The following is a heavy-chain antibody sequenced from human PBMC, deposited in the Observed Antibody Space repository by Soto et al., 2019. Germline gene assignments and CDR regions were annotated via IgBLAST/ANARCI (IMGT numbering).Heavy chain of an antibody. Sequence: SETLPVTCAASGGSFSGYYWSWSRQPPGKGLEWIGEINHSGSTNYNPSLKSRVTISVDTSKNQFSLKLSSVTAADTAVYYCARGLPSSGFDYWGQGTLVT. CDR2: INHSGST. CDR3: ARGLPSSGFDY. J-gene: IGHJ4*02. D-gene: IGHD3-22*01. V-gene: IGHV4-34*01. CDR1: GGSFSGYY.